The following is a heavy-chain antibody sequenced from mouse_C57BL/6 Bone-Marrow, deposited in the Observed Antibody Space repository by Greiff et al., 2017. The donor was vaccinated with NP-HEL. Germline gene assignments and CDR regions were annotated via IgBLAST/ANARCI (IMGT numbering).Heavy chain of an antibody. D-gene: IGHD1-1*01. J-gene: IGHJ2*01. CDR2: INPSTGGT. Sequence: EVQLQQSGPELVKPGASVKISCKASGYSFTGHYMNWVKQSPEKSLEWIGEINPSTGGTTYNQKFKAKATLTVDKSSSTAYMQLKSLTSEDSAVYYWARSSIYYYCSSVYFDYWGGGTTLTVSS. CDR1: GYSFTGHY. V-gene: IGHV1-42*01. CDR3: ARSSIYYYCSSVYFDY.